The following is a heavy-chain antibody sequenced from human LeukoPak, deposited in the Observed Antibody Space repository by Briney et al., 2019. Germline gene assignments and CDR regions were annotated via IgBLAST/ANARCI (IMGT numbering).Heavy chain of an antibody. CDR3: ARDSETETGWYYYGMDV. J-gene: IGHJ6*02. CDR2: IYSGGST. V-gene: IGHV3-53*01. CDR1: GFTVSRNY. D-gene: IGHD1-1*01. Sequence: GGSLRLSCAASGFTVSRNYMNWVRQAPGKGLEWVSVIYSGGSTYYADSVKGRFTITRDNSKNTVYLQMNSLRAEDTAVYYCARDSETETGWYYYGMDVRGQGTTVTVSS.